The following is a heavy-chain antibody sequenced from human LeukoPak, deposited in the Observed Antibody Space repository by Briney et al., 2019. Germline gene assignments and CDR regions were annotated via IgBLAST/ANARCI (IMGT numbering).Heavy chain of an antibody. CDR3: AHMDIVVVPVATSFDY. CDR2: IYWDDDK. D-gene: IGHD2-2*03. V-gene: IGHV2-5*02. J-gene: IGHJ4*02. CDR1: GFLLSSRGVG. Sequence: SGPTLVKPTQTLTLTCTFSGFLLSSRGVGVGWIRQPPGKALEWLALIYWDDDKRYSPSLKNRLTITKDTSKNQVVLTMTNMDPVDTATYYCAHMDIVVVPVATSFDYWGQGTLVTVSS.